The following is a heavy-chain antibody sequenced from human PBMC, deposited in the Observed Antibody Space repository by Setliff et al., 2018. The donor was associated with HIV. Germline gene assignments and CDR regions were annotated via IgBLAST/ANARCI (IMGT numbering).Heavy chain of an antibody. V-gene: IGHV4-34*01. D-gene: IGHD2-8*01. Sequence: SETLSLTCAVYGGSFSGYYWSWIRQPPGKGLEWIGEINDSGSTNNNPSLKSRVPMSVDTSKNQFSLKLSSVTAADTAVYYCARDFRGDTVPATAAKSFDIWGQGTLVTVSS. CDR2: INDSGST. CDR1: GGSFSGYY. CDR3: ARDFRGDTVPATAAKSFDI. J-gene: IGHJ3*02.